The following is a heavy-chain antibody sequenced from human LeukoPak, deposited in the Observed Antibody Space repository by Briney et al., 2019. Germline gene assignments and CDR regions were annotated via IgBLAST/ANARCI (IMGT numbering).Heavy chain of an antibody. CDR3: ARGPSTYYDFWSGYNWFDP. J-gene: IGHJ5*02. V-gene: IGHV4-39*07. CDR2: INHSGST. Sequence: SETLSLTCTVSGDSISSGPYYWGWIRQPPGKGLEWIGEINHSGSTNYNPSLKSRVTISVDTSKNQFSLKLSSVTAADTAVYYCARGPSTYYDFWSGYNWFDPWGQGTLVTVSS. CDR1: GDSISSGPYY. D-gene: IGHD3-3*01.